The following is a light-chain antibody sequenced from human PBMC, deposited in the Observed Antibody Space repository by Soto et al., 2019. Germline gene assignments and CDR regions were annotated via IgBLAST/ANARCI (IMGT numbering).Light chain of an antibody. J-gene: IGLJ3*02. CDR2: SNN. Sequence: QSVLTQPPLVSGTPGQRVIISCSGRSSNIGSQTVNWYQQLPGMAPKLLMYSNNQRPAGVPDRFSGSKSGTSASLAISGLQSEDESVYYCAAWDDSLIGWVFGGGTKVTVL. V-gene: IGLV1-44*01. CDR3: AAWDDSLIGWV. CDR1: SSNIGSQT.